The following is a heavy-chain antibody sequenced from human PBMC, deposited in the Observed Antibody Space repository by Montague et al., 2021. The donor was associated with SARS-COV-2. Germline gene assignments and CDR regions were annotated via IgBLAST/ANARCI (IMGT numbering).Heavy chain of an antibody. D-gene: IGHD3-22*01. CDR1: GGSISSSSYY. CDR2: IYYSGST. V-gene: IGHV4-39*01. J-gene: IGHJ4*02. Sequence: SETLSLTCTVSGGSISSSSYYWGWIRQPPGKGLEWIGSIYYSGSTSYNPSLKSRVTISVDTSKNQFSLKLSSVTAADTAVYYCARHGKTRIAMIVVVIGYFGYWGQGTLVTVSS. CDR3: ARHGKTRIAMIVVVIGYFGY.